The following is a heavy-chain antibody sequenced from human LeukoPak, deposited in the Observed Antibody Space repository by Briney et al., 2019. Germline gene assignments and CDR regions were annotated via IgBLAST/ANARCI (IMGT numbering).Heavy chain of an antibody. CDR3: ARGLAAILH. CDR2: IYYSGST. CDR1: GGSISSHY. D-gene: IGHD2-2*02. V-gene: IGHV4-59*11. Sequence: SETLSLTCTVSGGSISSHYWSWIRRPPGKGLEWIGYIYYSGSTNYNPSLKSRVTIPVDTSKNQFSLKLSSVTAADTAVYYCARGLAAILHWGQGTLVTVSS. J-gene: IGHJ4*02.